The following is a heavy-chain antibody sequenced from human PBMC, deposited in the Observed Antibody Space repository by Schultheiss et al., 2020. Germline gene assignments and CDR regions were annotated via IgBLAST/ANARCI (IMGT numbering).Heavy chain of an antibody. CDR1: GFTFSSYG. CDR2: IWYDGSNK. J-gene: IGHJ4*02. CDR3: ARNLQYSGYDD. Sequence: GGSLKLSCAASGFTFSSYGMSWVRQAPGKGLEWVAVIWYDGSNKYYADSVKGRFTISRDNSKNTLYLQMNSLRAEDTAVYYCARNLQYSGYDDWGQGTLVTVSS. D-gene: IGHD5-12*01. V-gene: IGHV3-33*08.